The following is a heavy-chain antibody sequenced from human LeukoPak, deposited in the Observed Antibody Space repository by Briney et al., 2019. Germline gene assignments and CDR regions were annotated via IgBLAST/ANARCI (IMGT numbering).Heavy chain of an antibody. Sequence: PSETLSLTCTVSGGSISSGSYYWSWIRQPAGKGLEWIGRIYTSGSTNYNPSLKSRATISGDTSTNQFSLKLISVTAADTAVYYCHEYTSTVDYWGQGALVTVSS. D-gene: IGHD6-6*01. CDR1: GGSISSGSYY. J-gene: IGHJ4*02. CDR2: IYTSGST. CDR3: HEYTSTVDY. V-gene: IGHV4-61*02.